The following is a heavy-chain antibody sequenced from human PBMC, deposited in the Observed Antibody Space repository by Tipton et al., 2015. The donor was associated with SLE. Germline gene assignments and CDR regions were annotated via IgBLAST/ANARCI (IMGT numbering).Heavy chain of an antibody. CDR2: TYHSGLT. Sequence: TLSLTCAVSGFYVSDGFYWGWIRQPPGKGLEWIASTYHSGLTYSNPSLKSRIAFSVDTSKNQFSLRLSSVTAADTAVYYCARQSVHGASYFYYMDVWGKGTTVTVSS. D-gene: IGHD4/OR15-4a*01. V-gene: IGHV4-38-2*01. CDR1: GFYVSDGFY. J-gene: IGHJ6*03. CDR3: ARQSVHGASYFYYMDV.